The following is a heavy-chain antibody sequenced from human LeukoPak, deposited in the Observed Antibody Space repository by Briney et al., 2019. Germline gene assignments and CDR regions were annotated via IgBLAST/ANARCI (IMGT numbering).Heavy chain of an antibody. D-gene: IGHD5-24*01. CDR1: GGTFSSYT. Sequence: GASVKVSCKASGGTFSSYTISWVRQAPGQGLEWMGRIIPILGIANYAQKFQGRVTITADKSTSTAYMGLSSLRSEDTAVYYCARTSRDGYSDYWGQGTLVTVSS. V-gene: IGHV1-69*02. CDR3: ARTSRDGYSDY. CDR2: IIPILGIA. J-gene: IGHJ4*02.